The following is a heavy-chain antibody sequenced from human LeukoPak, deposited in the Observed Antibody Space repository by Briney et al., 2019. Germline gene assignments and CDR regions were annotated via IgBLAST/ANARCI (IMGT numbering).Heavy chain of an antibody. J-gene: IGHJ5*02. V-gene: IGHV1-2*02. CDR2: INPNSGGT. Sequence: ASVKVSCKASGYTFTGYYMHWVRQAPGQGLEWMGWINPNSGGTNYAQKFQGRVTMTRDTSISTAYMELSRLRSDDTAVCYCARVPRRHHGLDPWGQGTLVTVAS. D-gene: IGHD1-14*01. CDR3: ARVPRRHHGLDP. CDR1: GYTFTGYY.